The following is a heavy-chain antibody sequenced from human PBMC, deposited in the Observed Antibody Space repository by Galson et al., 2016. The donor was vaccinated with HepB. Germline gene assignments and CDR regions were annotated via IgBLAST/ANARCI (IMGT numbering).Heavy chain of an antibody. V-gene: IGHV3-15*01. Sequence: SLRLSCAASGFAFTNAWMSWVRQKPGNRPEWVGRIKARIDGGTVDYAAPVKGRFTISRDDSKNFPYLAMNSLQTEDTAMYYCTTNWGPPLGYWGPGTLVTVSS. J-gene: IGHJ4*02. D-gene: IGHD7-27*01. CDR2: IKARIDGGTV. CDR1: GFAFTNAW. CDR3: TTNWGPPLGY.